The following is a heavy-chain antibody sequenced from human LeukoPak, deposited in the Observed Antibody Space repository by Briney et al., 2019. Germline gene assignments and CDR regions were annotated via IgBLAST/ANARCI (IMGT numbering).Heavy chain of an antibody. Sequence: ASVKVSCKASGYTFTGYYMHWVRQAPGQGLEWMGWINPNSGGTNYAQKFQGRVTMTRDTSISTAYVELSRLRSDDTAVYYCARDQDIVVVPAAAYYYYYYMDVWGKGTTVTVSS. J-gene: IGHJ6*03. CDR3: ARDQDIVVVPAAAYYYYYYMDV. D-gene: IGHD2-2*01. CDR2: INPNSGGT. CDR1: GYTFTGYY. V-gene: IGHV1-2*02.